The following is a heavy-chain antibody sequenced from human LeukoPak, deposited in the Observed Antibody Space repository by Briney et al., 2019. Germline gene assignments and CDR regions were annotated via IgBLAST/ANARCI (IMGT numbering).Heavy chain of an antibody. V-gene: IGHV4-39*07. J-gene: IGHJ3*02. D-gene: IGHD1-26*01. Sequence: PSETLSLTCTVSGGSISSSRYYWGWIRQPPGTGLEWIGSIYYSGSTYYNPSLKSRVTISVDTSKNQFSLKLSSVTAADTAVYYCAREGARWEPSFSAFDIWGQGTMATVSS. CDR1: GGSISSSRYY. CDR3: AREGARWEPSFSAFDI. CDR2: IYYSGST.